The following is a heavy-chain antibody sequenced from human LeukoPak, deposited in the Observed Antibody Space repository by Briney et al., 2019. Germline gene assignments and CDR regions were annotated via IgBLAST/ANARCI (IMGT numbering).Heavy chain of an antibody. V-gene: IGHV3-48*02. CDR3: ARVWQDYSGVDY. CDR1: GLTFSAYH. D-gene: IGHD2-21*01. Sequence: GGSLRLSCAASGLTFSAYHINWVRQAPGKGLEWISYISTTGTTIHYADSVKGRFAISRDNAKSSLYLQMNSLRDEDTAVYYCARVWQDYSGVDYWGQGTLVTVPS. J-gene: IGHJ4*02. CDR2: ISTTGTTI.